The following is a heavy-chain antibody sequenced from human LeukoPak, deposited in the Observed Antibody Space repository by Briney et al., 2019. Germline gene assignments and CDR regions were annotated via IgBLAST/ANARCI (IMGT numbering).Heavy chain of an antibody. Sequence: PSETLSLTCTVSGYSISSGYYWGWIRQPPGKGLEWIGSIYHSGSTYYNPSLKSRVTISVDTSKNQFSLKLSSVTAADTAVYYCARATYYYDSSGYYPHYNYYFDYWGQGTLVTVSS. V-gene: IGHV4-38-2*02. CDR2: IYHSGST. CDR1: GYSISSGYY. D-gene: IGHD3-22*01. CDR3: ARATYYYDSSGYYPHYNYYFDY. J-gene: IGHJ4*02.